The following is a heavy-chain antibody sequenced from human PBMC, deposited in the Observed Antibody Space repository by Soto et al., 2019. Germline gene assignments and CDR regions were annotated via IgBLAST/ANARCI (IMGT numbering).Heavy chain of an antibody. CDR1: GGSFSGYY. V-gene: IGHV4-34*01. CDR3: ASFPRITMVRGVIS. Sequence: SETLSLTCAVYGGSFSGYYWTWIRQPPGTGLEWIGEINHSGSTNYNPSLKSRVTISVDTSKNQFSLKLSSVTAADTAVYYCASFPRITMVRGVISWGQGSLVTVSS. CDR2: INHSGST. J-gene: IGHJ5*02. D-gene: IGHD3-10*01.